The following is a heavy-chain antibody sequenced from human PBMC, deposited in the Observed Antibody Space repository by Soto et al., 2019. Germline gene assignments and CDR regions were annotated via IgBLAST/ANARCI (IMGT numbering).Heavy chain of an antibody. V-gene: IGHV1-46*01. CDR1: GSTFTSYY. J-gene: IGHJ6*02. CDR3: AVRGNYLGMDV. D-gene: IGHD6-6*01. Sequence: QVQLVQSGAEVKKPGASVKVSCKASGSTFTSYYMYWVRLAPGQGLEWMGIINPDGGGTRYAQQFRGKVMTSMDTCMRTNYMELSSLRSEDTAVYYRAVRGNYLGMDVCGPGTTVIVSS. CDR2: INPDGGGT.